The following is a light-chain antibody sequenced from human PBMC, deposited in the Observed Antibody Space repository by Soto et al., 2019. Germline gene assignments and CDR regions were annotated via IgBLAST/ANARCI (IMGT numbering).Light chain of an antibody. J-gene: IGKJ3*01. CDR1: QSVSSY. CDR3: QQRSNWPRFT. CDR2: DAS. V-gene: IGKV3-11*01. Sequence: EIVLTQSPATLSLSPGERATLSCRASQSVSSYLAWYQQKPGQAPRLLIYDASNRATGIPARFSGRGSGTGFTLTIRSLEPEDFGVYYCQQRSNWPRFTFGPGTKVDIK.